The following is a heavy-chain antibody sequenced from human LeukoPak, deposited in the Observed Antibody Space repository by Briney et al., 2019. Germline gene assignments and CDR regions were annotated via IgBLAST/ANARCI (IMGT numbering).Heavy chain of an antibody. CDR3: ARCLVGATMDY. CDR2: IYYSGST. CDR1: GCSISNNY. J-gene: IGHJ4*02. Sequence: SETLPLTCTVSGCSISNNYWSWIRQPPGKGLEWIGYIYYSGSTNYNPSLKSRVTISVDTSKNQFSLKLSSVTAADTAVYYCARCLVGATMDYWGQGTLVTVSS. D-gene: IGHD1-26*01. V-gene: IGHV4-59*01.